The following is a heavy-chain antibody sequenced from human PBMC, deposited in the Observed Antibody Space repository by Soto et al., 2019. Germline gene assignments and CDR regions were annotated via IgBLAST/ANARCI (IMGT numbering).Heavy chain of an antibody. J-gene: IGHJ5*02. CDR2: INPNRGGT. V-gene: IGHV1-2*02. CDR1: GYTFTDYY. CDR3: ATEGEMAALT. D-gene: IGHD6-19*01. Sequence: QVQLVQSGAEVKKPGASVKVSCKASGYTFTDYYMHWVRQAPGQGLEWMGWINPNRGGTNYAQNFQGRVTMTRDTSISTLYMELRRLASDDTAVYYCATEGEMAALTWGQGTLVTVSS.